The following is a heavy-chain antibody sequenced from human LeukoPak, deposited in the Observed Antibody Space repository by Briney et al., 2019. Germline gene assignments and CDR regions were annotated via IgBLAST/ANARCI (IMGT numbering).Heavy chain of an antibody. CDR3: ARGVEPLAANTLAY. CDR1: GFTVINNY. V-gene: IGHV3-53*01. CDR2: LYSDGNT. J-gene: IGHJ4*02. D-gene: IGHD1-14*01. Sequence: PGGSLRLSCAASGFTVINNYMTWVRQAPGKGLEWVALLYSDGNTKSADSVQGRFTISRDNSKNTLYLEMNSLSPDDTAVYYCARGVEPLAANTLAYWGQGTLVTVSS.